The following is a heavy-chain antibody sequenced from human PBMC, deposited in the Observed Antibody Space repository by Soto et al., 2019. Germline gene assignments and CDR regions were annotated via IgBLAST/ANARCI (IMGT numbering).Heavy chain of an antibody. Sequence: ASVKVSCKASGYTFSGHYVHWVRQAPGQGLEWLGWINPNRGDTKFGQKFQGRLTMTRDTSTYTAYMDLSNLRSDDTAVYYCARGGIAAPASREYAMDVWGQGTTVTVSS. CDR1: GYTFSGHY. CDR2: INPNRGDT. CDR3: ARGGIAAPASREYAMDV. J-gene: IGHJ6*02. D-gene: IGHD6-6*01. V-gene: IGHV1-2*02.